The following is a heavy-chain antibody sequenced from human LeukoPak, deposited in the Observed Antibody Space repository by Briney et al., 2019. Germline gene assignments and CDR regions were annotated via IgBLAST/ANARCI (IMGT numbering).Heavy chain of an antibody. D-gene: IGHD3-22*01. CDR1: GFTFSSYS. Sequence: NPGGSLRLSFAASGFTFSSYSMNWVRQAPGKGLEWVSSISSSSSYIYYADSVKGRFTISRDNAKNSLYLQMNSLRAEDTAVYYCAREGGTMIVEIPGDYWGQGTLVTVSS. CDR3: AREGGTMIVEIPGDY. J-gene: IGHJ4*02. V-gene: IGHV3-21*01. CDR2: ISSSSSYI.